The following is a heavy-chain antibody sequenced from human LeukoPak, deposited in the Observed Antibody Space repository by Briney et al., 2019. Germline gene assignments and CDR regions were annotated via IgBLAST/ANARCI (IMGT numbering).Heavy chain of an antibody. V-gene: IGHV4-59*12. CDR3: ARDQAGSHDY. Sequence: SETLSLTCTVSGGSISSYYWSWIRQPPGKGLEWIGYIYYSGSTNYNPSLKSRVTISVDTSKNQFSLKLSSVTAADTAVYYCARDQAGSHDYWGQGTLVTVSS. J-gene: IGHJ4*02. D-gene: IGHD1-26*01. CDR2: IYYSGST. CDR1: GGSISSYY.